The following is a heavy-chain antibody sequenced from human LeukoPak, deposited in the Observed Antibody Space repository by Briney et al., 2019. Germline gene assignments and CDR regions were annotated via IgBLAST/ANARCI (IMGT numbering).Heavy chain of an antibody. J-gene: IGHJ3*01. CDR2: NNTNAGIP. CDR1: GYMFTTYA. CDR3: VRLRVVGATTSFAFDL. V-gene: IGHV7-4-1*02. Sequence: ASVKVSCKASGYMFTTYAMNWVRQAPGQGLEWMGWNNTNAGIPTYAQGFTGRFVFSLDTSVSAAYLQISGLKAEDTAVYYCVRLRVVGATTSFAFDLWGQGTMVTVSS. D-gene: IGHD1-26*01.